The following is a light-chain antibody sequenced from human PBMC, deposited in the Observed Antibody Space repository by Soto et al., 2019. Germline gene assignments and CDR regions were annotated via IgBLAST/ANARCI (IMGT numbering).Light chain of an antibody. CDR3: QQRSNWPLIT. CDR1: QSVSSY. Sequence: EIVLTQSPVTLSLSPGERATLSCRASQSVSSYLAWYQQRPGQAPRLLIYDASNRATGIPARFSGSGSGTDFTLTISSLEPEDSAIYYCQQRSNWPLITFGQGTRLEI. V-gene: IGKV3-11*01. J-gene: IGKJ5*01. CDR2: DAS.